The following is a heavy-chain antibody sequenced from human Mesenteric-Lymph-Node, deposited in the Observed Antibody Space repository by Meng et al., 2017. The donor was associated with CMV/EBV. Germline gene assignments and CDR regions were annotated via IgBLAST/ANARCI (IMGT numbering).Heavy chain of an antibody. D-gene: IGHD3-10*01. V-gene: IGHV4-4*02. Sequence: GSISSRNWWSWVRQTPGKGLEWIAEIYHRGITNYNPSLKSRVTISVDISKNQFSLRLTSVTAADTAVYYCARDGRGYFGAGSFSWFDSWGQGTLVPSPQ. J-gene: IGHJ5*01. CDR1: GSISSRNW. CDR2: IYHRGIT. CDR3: ARDGRGYFGAGSFSWFDS.